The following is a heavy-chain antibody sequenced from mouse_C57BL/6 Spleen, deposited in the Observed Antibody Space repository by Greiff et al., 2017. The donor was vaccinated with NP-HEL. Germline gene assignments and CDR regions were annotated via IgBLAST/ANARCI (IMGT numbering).Heavy chain of an antibody. J-gene: IGHJ2*01. CDR3: ARRTGAYYFDY. V-gene: IGHV1-55*01. CDR2: IYPGSGST. Sequence: QVQLQQPGAELVKPGASVKMSCKASGYTFTSYWITWVKQRPGQGLEWIGDIYPGSGSTNYNEKFKSKATLTVVTSSSTAYMQLSSLTSEDSAVYYCARRTGAYYFDYWGQGTTLTVSS. CDR1: GYTFTSYW. D-gene: IGHD4-1*01.